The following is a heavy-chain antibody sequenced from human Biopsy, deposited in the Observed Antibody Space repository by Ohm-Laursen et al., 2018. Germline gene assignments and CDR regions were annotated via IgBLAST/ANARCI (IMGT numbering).Heavy chain of an antibody. V-gene: IGHV1-24*01. Sequence: ASVKVSCKVSGDTLTELAMHWVRQAPGQGLEWMGGFAPENGRIVYSQKFPGRVTMTEDTSTSTASMEVWRLRSDDTAVYYCAADINVWNVNYWGQGTQVIVSS. CDR3: AADINVWNVNY. D-gene: IGHD1-1*01. CDR1: GDTLTELA. J-gene: IGHJ4*02. CDR2: FAPENGRI.